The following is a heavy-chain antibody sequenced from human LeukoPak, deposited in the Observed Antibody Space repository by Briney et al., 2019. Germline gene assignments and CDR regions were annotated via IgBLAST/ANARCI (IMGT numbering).Heavy chain of an antibody. CDR1: DGSVSSGSYY. D-gene: IGHD5-12*01. CDR2: IYDSGNT. J-gene: IGHJ4*02. V-gene: IGHV4-61*01. Sequence: PSETLSLTCSVSDGSVSSGSYYLNWIRQPPGKGLEWIGQIYDSGNTNYNPSLKSRVTMSVDTSKNRVSLKLSSVTAADTAVYYCARGLGWLPPGWGQGTLVTVSS. CDR3: ARGLGWLPPG.